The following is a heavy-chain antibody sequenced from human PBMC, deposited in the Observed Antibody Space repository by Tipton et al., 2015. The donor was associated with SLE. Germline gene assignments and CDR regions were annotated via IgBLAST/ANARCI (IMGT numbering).Heavy chain of an antibody. D-gene: IGHD2-8*01. V-gene: IGHV3-30*04. Sequence: SLRLSFAASGFTFRVYAMHWVRQAPGKGLEWVAIMFSKGSVKIYSDSVKGRFTIFRDNSKNTQYLQMNSLRPEDTAVYFCASTPGECSNGVCRNSRYWFDPWGRGTLVTVSS. J-gene: IGHJ5*02. CDR2: MFSKGSVK. CDR3: ASTPGECSNGVCRNSRYWFDP. CDR1: GFTFRVYA.